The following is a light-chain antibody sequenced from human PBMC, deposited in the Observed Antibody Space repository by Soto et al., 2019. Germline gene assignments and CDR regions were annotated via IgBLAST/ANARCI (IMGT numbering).Light chain of an antibody. CDR1: QTMNNF. CDR2: AAS. Sequence: DIQMTQSPSCLSASVGDRVTITCRASQTMNNFLNWYQQKPGKAPKLLIYAASSLQSGVPSRFSGSGFGTDFTLTITSLQPEDFASYYCQQTDTKPWTFGQGTRVEIK. J-gene: IGKJ1*01. CDR3: QQTDTKPWT. V-gene: IGKV1-39*01.